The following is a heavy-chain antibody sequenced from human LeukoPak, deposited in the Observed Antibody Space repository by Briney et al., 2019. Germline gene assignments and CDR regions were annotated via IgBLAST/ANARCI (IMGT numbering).Heavy chain of an antibody. CDR2: IYTSGST. Sequence: SETLSLTCTVSGGSISSTSYDWYWIRQPAGKGLEWIGHIYTSGSTNYNPSLKSRVTISVDTSKNQFSLKLSSVTAADTAVYYCARDVLDYYDRSDYVTWGQGTLVTVSS. D-gene: IGHD3-22*01. J-gene: IGHJ4*02. CDR1: GGSISSTSYD. V-gene: IGHV4-61*09. CDR3: ARDVLDYYDRSDYVT.